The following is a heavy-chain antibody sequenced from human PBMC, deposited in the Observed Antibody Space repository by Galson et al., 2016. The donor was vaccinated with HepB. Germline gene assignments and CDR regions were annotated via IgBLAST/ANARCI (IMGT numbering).Heavy chain of an antibody. V-gene: IGHV4-59*12. CDR1: GGSISSYS. Sequence: SETLSLTCTVSGGSISSYSWSWIRQPPGKGLEWIGHIYHNGSTNYNPSLKTRVTMSLDTSKNQFSLKLSSVTAADTAVYFCARVTYRRALDYWGQGTLVTVSS. J-gene: IGHJ4*02. D-gene: IGHD3-16*02. CDR3: ARVTYRRALDY. CDR2: IYHNGST.